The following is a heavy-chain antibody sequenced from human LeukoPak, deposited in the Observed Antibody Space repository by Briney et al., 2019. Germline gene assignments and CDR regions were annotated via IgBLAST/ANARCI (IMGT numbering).Heavy chain of an antibody. J-gene: IGHJ4*02. D-gene: IGHD3-16*01. V-gene: IGHV3-73*01. CDR2: IRSEANSYAT. CDR1: GFTFSGSA. Sequence: GGSLRLSCAASGFTFSGSAMHWVRQASGKGLEWIGRIRSEANSYATAYTASVKGRFTISRDDSKSTAYLQMNSLKTEDTAVYYCTGLGRDDYVWGSHTQDYWGQGTLVTVSS. CDR3: TGLGRDDYVWGSHTQDY.